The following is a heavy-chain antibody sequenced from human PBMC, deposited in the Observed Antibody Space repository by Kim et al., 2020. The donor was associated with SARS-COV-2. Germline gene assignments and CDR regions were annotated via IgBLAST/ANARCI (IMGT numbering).Heavy chain of an antibody. V-gene: IGHV4-30-4*01. CDR3: ARGLDSSDGMGY. CDR2: IYYSGST. Sequence: SETLSLTCTVSGGSISSGDYYWSWIRQPPGKGLEWIGYIYYSGSTYYNPSLKSRVTISVDTSKNQFSLKLSSVTAADTAVYYCARGLDSSDGMGYWGQGTLVTVSS. D-gene: IGHD3-22*01. J-gene: IGHJ4*02. CDR1: GGSISSGDYY.